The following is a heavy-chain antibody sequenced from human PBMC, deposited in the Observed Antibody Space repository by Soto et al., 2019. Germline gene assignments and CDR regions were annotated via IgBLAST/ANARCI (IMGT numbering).Heavy chain of an antibody. Sequence: ASVKVSCKASGYTFTSYDINWVRQATGQGLEWMGWMNPNSGNTGYAQKLQGRVTMTTDTSTSTAYMELRSLRSDDTAVYYCARAPYSSAGPYFDYWGQGTLVTVSS. V-gene: IGHV1-8*01. CDR2: MNPNSGNT. D-gene: IGHD6-19*01. CDR1: GYTFTSYD. CDR3: ARAPYSSAGPYFDY. J-gene: IGHJ4*02.